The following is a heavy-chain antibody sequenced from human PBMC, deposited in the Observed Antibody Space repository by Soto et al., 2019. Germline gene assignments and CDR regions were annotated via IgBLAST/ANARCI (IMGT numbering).Heavy chain of an antibody. CDR2: INHSGRT. CDR3: ATTVTSAPFDY. J-gene: IGHJ4*02. D-gene: IGHD4-17*01. CDR1: GGSFSGYY. Sequence: QVQLQQWGAGLLKPSETLSLTCAVYGGSFSGYYWSWIRQPPGKGLEWIGEINHSGRTNYNPSLKSRVTISVDTSKNQFSLKLSSVTAADTAVYYCATTVTSAPFDYWGQGTLVTVSS. V-gene: IGHV4-34*01.